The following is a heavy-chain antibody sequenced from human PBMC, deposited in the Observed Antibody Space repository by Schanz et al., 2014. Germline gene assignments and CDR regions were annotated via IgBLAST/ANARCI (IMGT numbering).Heavy chain of an antibody. V-gene: IGHV1-46*01. D-gene: IGHD3-10*01. CDR1: GYSFSAHY. CDR2: INPSGGST. J-gene: IGHJ6*04. CDR3: ARDGREKVRRVSEGVKHNYYGMDV. Sequence: QGQLVQSGAEVKKPGASLKVSCKASGYSFSAHYLHWVRQAPGQGLEWMGMINPSGGSTNNAQKFQGRLTMTRDTATSTAYLELSSLRSEDTGVYYCARDGREKVRRVSEGVKHNYYGMDVWGKGTTVTVSS.